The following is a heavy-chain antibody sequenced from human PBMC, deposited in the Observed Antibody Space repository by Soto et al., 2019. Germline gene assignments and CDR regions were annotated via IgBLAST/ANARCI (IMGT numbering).Heavy chain of an antibody. J-gene: IGHJ5*02. CDR1: GFTVSSNY. Sequence: GGSLRLSCAASGFTVSSNYMSWVRQAPGKGLEWVSVIYSGGSTYYADSVKGRFTISRDNSKNTLYLQMNSLRAEDTAVYYCARGGDPLENWFDPWGQGTLVTVSS. CDR3: ARGGDPLENWFDP. V-gene: IGHV3-66*01. D-gene: IGHD3-3*01. CDR2: IYSGGST.